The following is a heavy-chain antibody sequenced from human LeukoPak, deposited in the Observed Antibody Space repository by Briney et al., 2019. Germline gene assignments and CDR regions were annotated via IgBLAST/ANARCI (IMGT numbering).Heavy chain of an antibody. CDR2: ISYDGSNK. Sequence: GRSLRLSCAASGFTFSSYAMHWVRQAPGKGLEWVAVISYDGSNKYYADSVKGRLNIYHENSKNALYLQMNSLRAEDTAVYYCARDATPDMVPTLHDYYYYGMDVWGKGTTVTVSS. CDR1: GFTFSSYA. J-gene: IGHJ6*04. D-gene: IGHD3-10*01. V-gene: IGHV3-30*04. CDR3: ARDATPDMVPTLHDYYYYGMDV.